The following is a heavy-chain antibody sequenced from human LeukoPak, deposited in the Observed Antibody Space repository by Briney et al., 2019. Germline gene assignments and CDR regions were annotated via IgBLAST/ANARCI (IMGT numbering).Heavy chain of an antibody. Sequence: PGGSLRLSCAASGFTFSSYAMSWVRQAPGKGLEWVSAISGSGGSTYYADSVKGRFTISRDNSKNTLYLQMNSLRAEDTAVYYCAKDSKDYYGSGSLYWGQGTLVTVPS. CDR1: GFTFSSYA. J-gene: IGHJ4*02. D-gene: IGHD3-10*01. V-gene: IGHV3-23*01. CDR3: AKDSKDYYGSGSLY. CDR2: ISGSGGST.